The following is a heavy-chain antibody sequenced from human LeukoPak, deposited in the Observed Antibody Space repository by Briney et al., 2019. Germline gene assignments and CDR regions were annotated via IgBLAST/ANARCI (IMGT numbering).Heavy chain of an antibody. CDR3: SRGSGWLSVY. CDR2: ISGGTT. CDR1: GLTVGDYL. D-gene: IGHD6-19*01. V-gene: IGHV3-49*03. Sequence: PGGSLRLSCTASGLTVGDYLMSWFRQAPGKGLEWIGFISGGTTEYAASVKGRFTISRDDSTSIAYLQMNSLTTEDTAVYYCSRGSGWLSVYWGQGTLVTVSS. J-gene: IGHJ4*02.